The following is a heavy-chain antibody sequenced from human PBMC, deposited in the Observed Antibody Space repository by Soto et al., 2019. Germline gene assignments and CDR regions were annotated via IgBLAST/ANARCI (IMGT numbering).Heavy chain of an antibody. J-gene: IGHJ5*02. D-gene: IGHD5-18*01. V-gene: IGHV4-31*09. CDR2: FYYRGSA. Sequence: PSVSLSLTCSVFGGSFSSGGYYWSWIRQHPGQGLERIGCFYYRGSAYCNTSLKSRVTVSVDTFQNKFSVTLSAETAAVTAVSLSAMVAKGNWFDPWGQGTQVTVSS. CDR1: GGSFSSGGYY. CDR3: AMVAKGNWFDP.